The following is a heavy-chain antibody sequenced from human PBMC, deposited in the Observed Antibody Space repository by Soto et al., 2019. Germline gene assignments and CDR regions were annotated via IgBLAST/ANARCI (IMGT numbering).Heavy chain of an antibody. CDR3: ARVKGRDSSSLYYFDY. CDR1: GYTFTSYD. V-gene: IGHV1-8*01. CDR2: MNPNSGNT. J-gene: IGHJ4*02. Sequence: GASVKVSCKASGYTFTSYDINWVRQATGQGLEWMGWMNPNSGNTGYAQKFQGRVTMTRNTSISTAYMELSSLRSEDTAVYYCARVKGRDSSSLYYFDYWGQGTLVTVSS. D-gene: IGHD6-13*01.